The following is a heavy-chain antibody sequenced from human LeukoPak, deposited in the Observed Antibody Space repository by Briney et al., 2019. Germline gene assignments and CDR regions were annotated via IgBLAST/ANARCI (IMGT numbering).Heavy chain of an antibody. CDR2: ISAYNGNT. D-gene: IGHD2-21*01. V-gene: IGHV1-18*01. CDR3: ARDPLAYCGGDCRFLEAFDI. CDR1: GYTFTSYG. J-gene: IGHJ3*02. Sequence: ASVKVSCKASGYTFTSYGISWVRQAPGQGLEWMGWISAYNGNTNYAQRLQGRVTMTTDTSTSTAYMELRSLRSDDTAVYYCARDPLAYCGGDCRFLEAFDIWGRGTMVTVSS.